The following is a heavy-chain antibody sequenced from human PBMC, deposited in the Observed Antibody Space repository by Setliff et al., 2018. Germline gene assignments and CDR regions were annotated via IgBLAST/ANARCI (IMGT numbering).Heavy chain of an antibody. CDR3: ARGRDVFPVPPYMVV. Sequence: SETLSLTCAVYGGSFSDFYWIWIRQPPGEGLEWIGEITHRRVTTYNPSLQSRAAISLDTSKRRFSLKLGSVSAADTAVYYCARGRDVFPVPPYMVVWAEGTTVTVSS. D-gene: IGHD3-10*02. V-gene: IGHV4-34*01. CDR2: ITHRRVT. J-gene: IGHJ6*03. CDR1: GGSFSDFY.